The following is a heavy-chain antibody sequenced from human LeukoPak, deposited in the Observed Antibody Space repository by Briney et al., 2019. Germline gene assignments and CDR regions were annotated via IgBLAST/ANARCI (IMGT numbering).Heavy chain of an antibody. V-gene: IGHV6-1*01. CDR2: TYYRSKWYN. Sequence: SQTLSLTCAISEDSVSSNSAAWNWIRQSPSRGLEWLGRTYYRSKWYNDYAVSVKSRITINPDTSKNQFSLQLNSVTPEDTAAYYCARDHPYSGSFYYYYMDVWGKGTTVTVSS. J-gene: IGHJ6*03. CDR3: ARDHPYSGSFYYYYMDV. CDR1: EDSVSSNSAA. D-gene: IGHD1-26*01.